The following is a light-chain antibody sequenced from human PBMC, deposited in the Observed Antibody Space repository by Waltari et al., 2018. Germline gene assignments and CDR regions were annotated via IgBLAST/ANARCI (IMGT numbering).Light chain of an antibody. CDR1: QSISTW. V-gene: IGKV1-5*03. CDR2: RAS. Sequence: DIQMTQSPSTLSASVGDRVTITCRASQSISTWLAWYQQKPGKAPRLLIYRASTLESGVPSRFSGFGSGTEFTLTISSLQPDDLATYYCQQYNSHSTFGQGTKLEIE. CDR3: QQYNSHST. J-gene: IGKJ2*01.